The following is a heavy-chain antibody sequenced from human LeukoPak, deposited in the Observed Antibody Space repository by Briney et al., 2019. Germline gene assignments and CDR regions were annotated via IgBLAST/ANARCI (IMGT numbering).Heavy chain of an antibody. Sequence: PGGSLRLSCAASGFTFSSYAMHWVRQAPGKGLEWVSSISSSSSYIYYADSVKGRFTISRDNAKNSLYLQMNSLRAEDTAVYYCARDAGSRTLGPWGQGTLVTVSS. J-gene: IGHJ5*02. V-gene: IGHV3-21*01. CDR1: GFTFSSYA. D-gene: IGHD6-13*01. CDR2: ISSSSSYI. CDR3: ARDAGSRTLGP.